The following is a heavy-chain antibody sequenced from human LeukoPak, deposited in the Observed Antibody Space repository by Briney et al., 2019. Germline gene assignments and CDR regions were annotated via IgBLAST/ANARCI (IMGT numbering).Heavy chain of an antibody. CDR1: GVTFGDYA. CDR3: ARHPRWEMPTIKDDCLDI. V-gene: IGHV3-7*01. Sequence: HPGGSLRLSCTASGVTFGDYAMSWVRQAPGKGLEWVANIKQDGSEKHYVDSVKGRFTISRDNAKNSLYLQMNSLRAEDTAVYYCARHPRWEMPTIKDDCLDIWGQGTMVTVSS. D-gene: IGHD5-24*01. J-gene: IGHJ3*02. CDR2: IKQDGSEK.